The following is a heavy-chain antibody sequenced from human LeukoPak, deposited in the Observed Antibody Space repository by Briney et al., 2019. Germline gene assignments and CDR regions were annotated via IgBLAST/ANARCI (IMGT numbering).Heavy chain of an antibody. CDR1: GGSISSSSYY. CDR2: ICYSGST. D-gene: IGHD2-8*01. J-gene: IGHJ5*02. Sequence: SETPSLTCTVSGGSISSSSYYWGWIRQPPGKGLEWIGSICYSGSTYYNPSLKSRVTISVDTSKNQFSLKLSSVTAADTAVYYCASGLDCTNGVCYGSDRFDPWGQGTLVTVHS. V-gene: IGHV4-39*05. CDR3: ASGLDCTNGVCYGSDRFDP.